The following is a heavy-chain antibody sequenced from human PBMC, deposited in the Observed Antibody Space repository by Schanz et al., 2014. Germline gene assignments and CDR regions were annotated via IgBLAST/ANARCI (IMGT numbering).Heavy chain of an antibody. Sequence: QLQLQESGPGLVKPSETLSLTCTVSGASISGSSDYWGWIRQSPGKGLEWIGNIYYTGTTYYNPPLKSRVPLPVDTSKTQASLKRPSVTAADTAVFYCARRDNYLSAFDIWGQGTMVTVSS. CDR3: ARRDNYLSAFDI. D-gene: IGHD4-4*01. CDR2: IYYTGTT. V-gene: IGHV4-39*01. CDR1: GASISGSSDY. J-gene: IGHJ3*02.